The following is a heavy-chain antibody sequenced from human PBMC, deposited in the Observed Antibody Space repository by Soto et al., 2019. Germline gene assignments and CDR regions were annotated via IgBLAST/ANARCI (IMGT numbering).Heavy chain of an antibody. Sequence: QVQLQQSGPGLVKPSQTLSLTCDISGASVSSNSAAWNWIRQTPSRGLEWLGRTYYRSKWYINYAVSVKSRITLNPDTAKNQFSLQLNSVTPKDTAVYYCARGSSDNVTGHYYMDVGGKGTTVTVSS. D-gene: IGHD2-8*02. V-gene: IGHV6-1*01. CDR2: TYYRSKWYI. CDR1: GASVSSNSAA. J-gene: IGHJ6*03. CDR3: ARGSSDNVTGHYYMDV.